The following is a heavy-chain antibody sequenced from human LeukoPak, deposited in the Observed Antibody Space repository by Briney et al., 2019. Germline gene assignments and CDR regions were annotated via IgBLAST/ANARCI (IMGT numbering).Heavy chain of an antibody. Sequence: PSETLSLTCTVSGDSISSYYWSWIRQPPGKGLEWIAYFYHSETTNYNPSESTRYNPSLNSRVTISIDTSKNQFSLKLSSVTAADTAVYYCAISGRIQDYYYYGMDVWGQGTTVTVSS. J-gene: IGHJ6*02. CDR2: FYHSETT. D-gene: IGHD1-26*01. CDR1: GDSISSYY. CDR3: AISGRIQDYYYYGMDV. V-gene: IGHV4-59*08.